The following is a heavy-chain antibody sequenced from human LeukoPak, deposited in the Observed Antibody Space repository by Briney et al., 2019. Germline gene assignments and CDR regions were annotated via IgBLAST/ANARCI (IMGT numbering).Heavy chain of an antibody. D-gene: IGHD2-15*01. Sequence: ASVKVSCKASGYTFTSYDINWVRQATGQGLEWMGWMNPNSGNTGYAQKFQGRVTMTRNTSISTAYMELSRLRSDDTAVYYCARVHPDCSGGSCYYRFDPWGQGTLVTVSS. CDR1: GYTFTSYD. J-gene: IGHJ5*02. CDR2: MNPNSGNT. V-gene: IGHV1-8*01. CDR3: ARVHPDCSGGSCYYRFDP.